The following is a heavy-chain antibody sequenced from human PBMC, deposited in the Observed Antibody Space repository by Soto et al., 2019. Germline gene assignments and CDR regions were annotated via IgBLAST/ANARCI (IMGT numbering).Heavy chain of an antibody. D-gene: IGHD3-22*01. CDR3: ASREDYYDSSGYYDAFDI. CDR2: LNPSGGST. CDR1: GYTFTGYY. V-gene: IGHV1-46*01. Sequence: ASVKVSCKASGYTFTGYYMHWVRQAPGQGLEWMGILNPSGGSTSYAQKFQGRGTMTRDTSTSTVYMELSSLRSEDRAVYYCASREDYYDSSGYYDAFDIWGQGTMVTVSS. J-gene: IGHJ3*02.